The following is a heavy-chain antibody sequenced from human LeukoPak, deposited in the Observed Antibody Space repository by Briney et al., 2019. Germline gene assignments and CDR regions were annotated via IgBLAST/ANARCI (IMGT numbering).Heavy chain of an antibody. V-gene: IGHV4-61*02. Sequence: SETLSLTCAVSGYSISSGYYWSWIRQPAGKGLEWIGRIYTSGSTNYNPSLKSRVTISVDKSKNQFSLKLSSVTAADTAVYYCARESGVVTKYYYYYYMDVWGKGTTVTVSS. CDR1: GYSISSGYY. J-gene: IGHJ6*03. CDR3: ARESGVVTKYYYYYYMDV. CDR2: IYTSGST. D-gene: IGHD3-3*01.